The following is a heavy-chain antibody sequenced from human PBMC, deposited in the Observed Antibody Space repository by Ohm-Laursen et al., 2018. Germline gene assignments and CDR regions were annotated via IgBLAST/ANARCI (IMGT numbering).Heavy chain of an antibody. CDR2: INPNSGGT. D-gene: IGHD1-26*01. CDR1: GYTFTGYY. Sequence: SVKVSCKASGYTFTGYYMHWVRQAPGQGLEWMGWINPNSGGTNYAQKFQGRVTMTRDTSISTAYMELSRLRSEDTAVYYCARASGGNWYFDLWGRGTLVTVSS. CDR3: ARASGGNWYFDL. J-gene: IGHJ2*01. V-gene: IGHV1-2*02.